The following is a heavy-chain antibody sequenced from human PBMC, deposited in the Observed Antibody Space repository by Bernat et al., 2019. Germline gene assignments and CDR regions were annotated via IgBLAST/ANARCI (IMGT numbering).Heavy chain of an antibody. J-gene: IGHJ6*03. CDR3: ARATGTGPDYYYYMDV. V-gene: IGHV3-72*01. Sequence: EVQLVESGGDLVQPGGSLRVSCAASGFTFSDHHMDWVRQAPGKGLEGVGRTRNKANSYTTEYAASVKCRFTISRDDSKNSLYLQMNSLKTEDTAVYYCARATGTGPDYYYYMDVWGKGTTVTVSS. CDR2: TRNKANSYTT. CDR1: GFTFSDHH. D-gene: IGHD1-1*01.